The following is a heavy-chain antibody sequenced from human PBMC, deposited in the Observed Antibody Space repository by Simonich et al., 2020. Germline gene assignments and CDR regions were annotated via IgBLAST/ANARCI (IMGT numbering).Heavy chain of an antibody. CDR2: IYYIWST. J-gene: IGHJ3*02. CDR1: GGSISSSSYY. V-gene: IGHV4-39*01. CDR3: ARHAGFAFDI. D-gene: IGHD6-13*01. Sequence: QLQLQESGPGLVKPSETLSLTCTVSGGSISSSSYYWGWIRQPPGKGLEGIGSIYYIWSTYNNPSLKGRVTISVDTSKNQFSLKLSSVTAADTAVYYCARHAGFAFDIWGQGTMVTVSS.